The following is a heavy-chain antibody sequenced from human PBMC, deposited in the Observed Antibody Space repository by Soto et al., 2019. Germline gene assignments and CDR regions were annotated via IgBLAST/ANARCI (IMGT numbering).Heavy chain of an antibody. J-gene: IGHJ4*02. CDR1: GFTFSSYA. Sequence: EVQLLESGGGLVQPGGSLRLSCAASGFTFSSYAMSWVRQAPGKGLEWVSAISGSGGSTYYADSVKGRFTISRDNXRSTLYLQMNSMRAEDTAVYYCAKPLRYFDGLLVYWGQGTLVTVSS. CDR3: AKPLRYFDGLLVY. V-gene: IGHV3-23*01. D-gene: IGHD3-9*01. CDR2: ISGSGGST.